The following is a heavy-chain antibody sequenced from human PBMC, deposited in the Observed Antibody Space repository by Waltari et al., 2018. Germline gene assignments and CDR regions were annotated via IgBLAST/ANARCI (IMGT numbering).Heavy chain of an antibody. Sequence: EVPLLESGGGLVQPGGSLRLSCAASGFTFSSYAISWVRQAPGKGLEWVSAISGSGGSTYYADSVKGRFTISRDNSKNTLYLQMNSLRAEDTAVYYCAKDRQGTSGYYDYWGQGTLVTVSS. CDR3: AKDRQGTSGYYDY. J-gene: IGHJ4*02. CDR2: ISGSGGST. D-gene: IGHD3-22*01. V-gene: IGHV3-23*01. CDR1: GFTFSSYA.